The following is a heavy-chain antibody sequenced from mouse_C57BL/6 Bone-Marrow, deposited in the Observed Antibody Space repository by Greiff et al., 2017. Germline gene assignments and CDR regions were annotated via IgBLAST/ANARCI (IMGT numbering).Heavy chain of an antibody. CDR3: ARSVYYSNYLFDY. J-gene: IGHJ2*01. Sequence: QVQLQQSGPELVKPGASVKISCKASGYAFSSSWMNWVKQRPGKGLEWIGRIYPGDGDTNYNGKFKGKDTLTADKSSSTAYMQLSSLTSADSAVYFCARSVYYSNYLFDYWGQGTTLTVSS. V-gene: IGHV1-82*01. D-gene: IGHD2-5*01. CDR2: IYPGDGDT. CDR1: GYAFSSSW.